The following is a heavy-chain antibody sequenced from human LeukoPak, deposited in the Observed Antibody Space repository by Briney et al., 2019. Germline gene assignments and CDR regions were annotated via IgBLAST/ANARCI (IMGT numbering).Heavy chain of an antibody. CDR3: ARGGGVAINWFDP. V-gene: IGHV4-59*01. J-gene: IGHJ5*02. D-gene: IGHD3-3*01. CDR2: IYYSGST. Sequence: SETLSLTCTVSGGSISSYYWSWIRQPPGKGLEWIGYIYYSGSTNYNPSLKSRVTISVDTSKNQFSLKLSSVTAADTAVYYCARGGGVAINWFDPWGQGTLVTVSS. CDR1: GGSISSYY.